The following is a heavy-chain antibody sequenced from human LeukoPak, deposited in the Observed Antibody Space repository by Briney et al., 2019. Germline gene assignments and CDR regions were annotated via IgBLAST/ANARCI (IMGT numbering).Heavy chain of an antibody. Sequence: GGSLRLSCAASGFTFSSYGMHWVRQAPGKGLEWVAFIRYDGSNKYYAGSVKGRFTISRDNSKNTLYLQMNSLRAEDTAVYYCAKESKIVVVTALDYWGQGTLVTVSS. V-gene: IGHV3-30*02. CDR2: IRYDGSNK. D-gene: IGHD2-21*02. CDR3: AKESKIVVVTALDY. J-gene: IGHJ4*02. CDR1: GFTFSSYG.